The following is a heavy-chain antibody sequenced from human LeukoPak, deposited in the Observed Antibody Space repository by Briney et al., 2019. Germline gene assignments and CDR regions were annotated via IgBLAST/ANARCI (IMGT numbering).Heavy chain of an antibody. CDR3: ASDVDYYDSSGQGFQH. CDR1: GYTFTSYG. Sequence: ASVKVSCKASGYTFTSYGISWVRQAPGQGLEWMGWINAYNGNTNYAQKLQGRVTMTTDTSTSTAYMELRSLRSDDTAVYYCASDVDYYDSSGQGFQHWGQGTLVTVSS. CDR2: INAYNGNT. D-gene: IGHD3-22*01. J-gene: IGHJ1*01. V-gene: IGHV1-18*01.